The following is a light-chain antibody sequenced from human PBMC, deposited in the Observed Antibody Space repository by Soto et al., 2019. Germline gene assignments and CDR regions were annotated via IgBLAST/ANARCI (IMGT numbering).Light chain of an antibody. Sequence: SYELTQPPSVSVSPGQTASITCSGDKLGDKYACWYQQRPGLSPVLVIYHDSKRPSGIPERFSGSNSGNTATLTISGTQAMDEADYYCQAWDSSTVVFGGGTKLTVL. CDR2: HDS. J-gene: IGLJ2*01. CDR3: QAWDSSTVV. CDR1: KLGDKY. V-gene: IGLV3-1*01.